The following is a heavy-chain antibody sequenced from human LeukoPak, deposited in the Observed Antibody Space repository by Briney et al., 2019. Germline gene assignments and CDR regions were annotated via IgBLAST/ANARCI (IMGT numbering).Heavy chain of an antibody. J-gene: IGHJ4*02. CDR3: ARVKAGDGRDLFMY. D-gene: IGHD6-19*01. CDR2: INPNSGGT. CDR1: GYTFTGYY. V-gene: IGHV1-2*06. Sequence: ASLKVSCKASGYTFTGYYMHWVRQAPGQRLEWMGRINPNSGGTNYAQKFQGRVTMTRDTSISTAYMELSRLSSDDTAVYYCARVKAGDGRDLFMYWGQGTLVTVSS.